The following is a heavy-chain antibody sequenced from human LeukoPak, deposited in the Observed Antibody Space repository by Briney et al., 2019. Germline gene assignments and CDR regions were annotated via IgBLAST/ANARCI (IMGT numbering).Heavy chain of an antibody. V-gene: IGHV4-4*07. CDR1: GGSISSYY. Sequence: SETLSLTCTVSGGSISSYYWSWIRQPAGKGLEWIGRIYTSGSTNYNPSLKSRVTMSVDTSKNQFSLKPSSVTAVDTAVYYCASDPSNYYYMDVWGKGTTVTVSS. J-gene: IGHJ6*03. CDR2: IYTSGST. CDR3: ASDPSNYYYMDV.